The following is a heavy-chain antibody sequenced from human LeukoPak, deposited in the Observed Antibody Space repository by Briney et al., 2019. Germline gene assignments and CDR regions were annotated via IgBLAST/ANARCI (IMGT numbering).Heavy chain of an antibody. V-gene: IGHV3-48*03. CDR1: GFTFSSYE. J-gene: IGHJ4*02. Sequence: GGSLRLSCAASGFTFSSYEMNWVRQAPGKGLEWVSFISNSGNTIYYADSVEGRLTISRDNAKNSLYLQMNSLRAEDTAVYYCARRAGGYSHPYDYWGQGTLVTVSS. CDR2: ISNSGNTI. CDR3: ARRAGGYSHPYDY. D-gene: IGHD4-23*01.